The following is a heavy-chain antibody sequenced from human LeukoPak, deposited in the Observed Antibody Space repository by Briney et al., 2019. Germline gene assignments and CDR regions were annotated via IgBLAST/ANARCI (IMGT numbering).Heavy chain of an antibody. CDR3: ARFVGCFDY. Sequence: GGSLRLSCAASGFTFSSYWMSWVRQAPGKGLEWVANIKQHGSEKYYVESAKGRFTISRDNAKNSLYLQMNSLRAEDTAVYYCARFVGCFDYWGQGTLVTVSS. J-gene: IGHJ4*02. CDR2: IKQHGSEK. CDR1: GFTFSSYW. V-gene: IGHV3-7*01. D-gene: IGHD2-15*01.